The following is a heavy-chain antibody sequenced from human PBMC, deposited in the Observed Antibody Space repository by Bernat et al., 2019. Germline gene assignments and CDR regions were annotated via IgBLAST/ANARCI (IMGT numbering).Heavy chain of an antibody. J-gene: IGHJ5*02. V-gene: IGHV4-34*02. Sequence: QVQLQQWGAGLLKPSETLSLTCAFYGESFSTYYWSWIRQPPGKGLEWIGEINHSGSTNYNPSLKSRVTISVDTSKNQFSLKLSSVTAADTAVYYCARGASNTWFDPWGQGTLVTVSS. CDR3: ARGASNTWFDP. CDR1: GESFSTYY. CDR2: INHSGST.